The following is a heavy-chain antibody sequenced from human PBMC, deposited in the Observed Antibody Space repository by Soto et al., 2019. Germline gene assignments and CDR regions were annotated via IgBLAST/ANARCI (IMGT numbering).Heavy chain of an antibody. Sequence: SETLSLTCIVSGASFSDANYYWVWIRQPPGEGLEWIGSFYYDGRTYYNASLKSRVTISVDTSKNHFSLMLTSVTAADTAVYSCPRRYHIVVAPTWGQGTLVTVSS. V-gene: IGHV4-39*02. CDR1: GASFSDANYY. CDR3: PRRYHIVVAPT. CDR2: FYYDGRT. D-gene: IGHD5-12*01. J-gene: IGHJ4*02.